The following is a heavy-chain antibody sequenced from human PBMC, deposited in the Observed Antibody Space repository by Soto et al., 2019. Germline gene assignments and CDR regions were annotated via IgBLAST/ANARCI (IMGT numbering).Heavy chain of an antibody. D-gene: IGHD2-15*01. Sequence: QVQLVQSGAEVKKPGSSVKVSCKVSGATFRTNHIAWVRQAPVQGLEWMGGIVPMSGTPKYAQKFQDRVTIIADESTSTADMELRTLSSEDTAIYYCARKGGGDCPGGGCFSLDFWGQGTLITVSS. CDR1: GATFRTNH. CDR3: ARKGGGDCPGGGCFSLDF. V-gene: IGHV1-69*01. CDR2: IVPMSGTP. J-gene: IGHJ4*02.